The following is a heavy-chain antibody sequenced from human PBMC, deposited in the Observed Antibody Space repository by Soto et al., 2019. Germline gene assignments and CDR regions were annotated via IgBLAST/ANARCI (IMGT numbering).Heavy chain of an antibody. CDR2: INPNSGGT. J-gene: IGHJ4*02. CDR1: GYTFTGYY. CDR3: VRSGTSSGRFSDY. V-gene: IGHV1-2*02. D-gene: IGHD2-15*01. Sequence: PSVKVSCKASGYTFTGYYMHWVRQAPGQGLEWMGWINPNSGGTNYAQKFQGKVTISADKSITTAYLQWSSLKAADTAMYYCVRSGTSSGRFSDYWGQGTLVTVSS.